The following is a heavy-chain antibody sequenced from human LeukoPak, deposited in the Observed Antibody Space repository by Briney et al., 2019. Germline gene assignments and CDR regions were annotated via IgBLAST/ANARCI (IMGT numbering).Heavy chain of an antibody. CDR1: GYTFTSYG. Sequence: GASVKVSFKASGYTFTSYGFSWVRQAPGQGHEWVGWISAYNGNTNYAQKLQGRVTMTTDTSTSTAYMELRSLRSDDAAVYYCAIRAYCGGDCYSDDAFDIGGQGTMVTVSS. V-gene: IGHV1-18*01. CDR2: ISAYNGNT. D-gene: IGHD2-21*02. CDR3: AIRAYCGGDCYSDDAFDI. J-gene: IGHJ3*02.